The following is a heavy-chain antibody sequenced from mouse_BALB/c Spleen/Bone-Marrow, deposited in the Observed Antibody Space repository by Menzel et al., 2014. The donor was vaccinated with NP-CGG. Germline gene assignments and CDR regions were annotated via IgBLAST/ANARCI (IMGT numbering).Heavy chain of an antibody. J-gene: IGHJ3*01. V-gene: IGHV1-9*01. Sequence: QVQLKESGAELLKHGASVKISCKATGYTFSRYWIEWVKKRPGHGLEWIGEIFPGSGSTNYNEKFKGKATFTADTSSNTAYMQLSSLTSEDSAGYYCAREDGNHVGFAYWGQGTLVTVSA. CDR2: IFPGSGST. CDR3: AREDGNHVGFAY. D-gene: IGHD2-1*01. CDR1: GYTFSRYW.